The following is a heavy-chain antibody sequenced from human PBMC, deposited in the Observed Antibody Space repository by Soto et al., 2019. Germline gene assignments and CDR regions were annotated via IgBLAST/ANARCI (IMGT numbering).Heavy chain of an antibody. CDR3: ARQETS. CDR2: IYQSGRA. J-gene: IGHJ1*01. V-gene: IGHV4-39*01. Sequence: QLQLQESGPGLVKPSETLSLTCTVSGGSISSSTQYWGWIRQPPGKGLEWIGSIYQSGRAYYNPSFKSRFSISVDPSKNQFSLILDSVTAADTSVYYCARQETSWGQGTLITVSS. CDR1: GGSISSSTQY.